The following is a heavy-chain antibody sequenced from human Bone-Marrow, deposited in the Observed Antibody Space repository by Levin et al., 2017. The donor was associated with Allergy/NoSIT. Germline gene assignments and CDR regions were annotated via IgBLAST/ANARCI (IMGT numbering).Heavy chain of an antibody. V-gene: IGHV3-74*01. CDR3: ARGGCSSTSCLDN. Sequence: AGGSLRLSCAASGFTFSNYWMHWVRQAPGKGLVWVSHINSDGSNTNYADSVKGRFTISRDNAKNTLYLQMNSLRDEDTAVCYCARGGCSSTSCLDNWGQGTLVTVSP. D-gene: IGHD2-2*01. CDR1: GFTFSNYW. CDR2: INSDGSNT. J-gene: IGHJ4*02.